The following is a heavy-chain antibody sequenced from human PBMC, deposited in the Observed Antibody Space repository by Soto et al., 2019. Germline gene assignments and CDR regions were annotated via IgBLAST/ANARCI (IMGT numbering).Heavy chain of an antibody. J-gene: IGHJ4*02. V-gene: IGHV3-23*01. CDR3: TKRNLHGSGSADY. CDR1: GFTFSNFG. D-gene: IGHD3-10*01. Sequence: EVQVLESGGVLLQPGGSLRLSCAASGFTFSNFGMNCFRQAPGKGLEWVSTISERGGGTYYADSVKGRFTISRDNSKNTLYLHMNSLRAEDTAVYYCTKRNLHGSGSADYWGQGTLVTVSS. CDR2: ISERGGGT.